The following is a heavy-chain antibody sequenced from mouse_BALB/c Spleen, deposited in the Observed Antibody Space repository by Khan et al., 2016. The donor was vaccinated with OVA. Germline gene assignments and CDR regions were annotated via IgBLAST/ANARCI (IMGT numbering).Heavy chain of an antibody. Sequence: EVQLQESGPGLVKPSQSLSLTCTVTGYSITSDYAWNWIRQFPGNKLEWMGYISSSGSTSYNPSPKSRISITRDTSKNQFFLQLNSVTTEDTATYYCARGNYYGYAMDYWGQGTSVTVSS. CDR3: ARGNYYGYAMDY. CDR1: GYSITSDYA. CDR2: ISSSGST. V-gene: IGHV3-2*02. J-gene: IGHJ4*01. D-gene: IGHD1-1*01.